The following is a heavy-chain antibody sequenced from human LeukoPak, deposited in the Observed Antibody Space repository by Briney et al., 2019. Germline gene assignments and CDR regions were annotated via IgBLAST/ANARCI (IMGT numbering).Heavy chain of an antibody. V-gene: IGHV4-34*01. Sequence: GSLRLSCAASGFTFSSYSMNWVRQAPGKGLEWIGEINHSGSTNYNPSLKSRVTISVDTSKNQFSLKLSSVTAADTAVYYCARPMTYYYDSSGYRTFSNWGQGTLITVSS. CDR2: INHSGST. D-gene: IGHD3-22*01. CDR1: GFTFSSYS. CDR3: ARPMTYYYDSSGYRTFSN. J-gene: IGHJ4*02.